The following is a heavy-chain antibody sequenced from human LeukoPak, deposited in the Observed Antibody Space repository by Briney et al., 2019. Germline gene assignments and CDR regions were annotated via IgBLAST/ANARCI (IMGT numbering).Heavy chain of an antibody. CDR2: INSRSSTI. Sequence: GGSLRLSCAASGFTFSTHDVNWVRQAPGKGLEWVSFINSRSSTIYCADSVKGRFTISRDNAKNSLYLQMNSLRAEDTAVYYCTSHTGTGDAFRPFHIWGQGTMVTVSS. J-gene: IGHJ3*02. V-gene: IGHV3-48*04. CDR3: TSHTGTGDAFRPFHI. D-gene: IGHD2-21*02. CDR1: GFTFSTHD.